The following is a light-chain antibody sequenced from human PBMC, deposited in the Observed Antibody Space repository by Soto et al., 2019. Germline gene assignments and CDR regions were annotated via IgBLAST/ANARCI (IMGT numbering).Light chain of an antibody. Sequence: EIVLTQSPGTLSLSPGERATLSCRASQSISSSYLAWYQHTPGQAPRLLLFATSIRATGIPDRSSGSGSGTDFSLSISRLEPEGFAVCYCQQYDTSPFTFGPGTKGDIK. V-gene: IGKV3-20*01. CDR1: QSISSSY. J-gene: IGKJ3*01. CDR2: ATS. CDR3: QQYDTSPFT.